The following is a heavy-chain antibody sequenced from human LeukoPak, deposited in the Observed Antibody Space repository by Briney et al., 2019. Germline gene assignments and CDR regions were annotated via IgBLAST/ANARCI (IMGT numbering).Heavy chain of an antibody. CDR2: INQDGSGE. CDR1: GFTFSSYW. CDR3: TRGDL. J-gene: IGHJ4*02. V-gene: IGHV3-7*01. Sequence: GGSLRLSCVASGFTFSSYWMSWVRQAPGKGLEWVANINQDGSGEYYVDSVKGRFTISRDNAKSSLSLQMNSLRDEDTAVYYCTRGDLWGQGTLVNVSS.